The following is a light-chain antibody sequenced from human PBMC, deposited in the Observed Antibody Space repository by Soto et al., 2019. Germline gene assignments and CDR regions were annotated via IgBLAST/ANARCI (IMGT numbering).Light chain of an antibody. CDR3: QQYDNVPLT. CDR2: EAS. CDR1: QVITND. V-gene: IGKV1-33*01. Sequence: DIQMTQSPSSLSASVGDRVTITCQASQVITNDLNWYQQKPGKAPKVLIYEASNLETGVPSRFSGSGSGTDFTFTISSLQPEDIATYFCQQYDNVPLTFGGGTKVEIK. J-gene: IGKJ4*01.